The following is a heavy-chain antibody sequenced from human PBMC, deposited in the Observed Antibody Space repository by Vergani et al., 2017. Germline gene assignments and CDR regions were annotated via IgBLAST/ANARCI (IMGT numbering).Heavy chain of an antibody. CDR2: ISSSGSTI. CDR3: ARAPSTSYSSSWYTDY. D-gene: IGHD6-13*01. CDR1: GFTFSDYY. V-gene: IGHV3-11*01. J-gene: IGHJ4*02. Sequence: QVQLVESGGGLVKPGGSLRLSCAASGFTFSDYYMSWIRQAPGKGLEWVSYISSSGSTIYYADSVKGRFTISRDNAKNSLYLQMNSLRAEATAVYYCARAPSTSYSSSWYTDYWGQGTLVTVSS.